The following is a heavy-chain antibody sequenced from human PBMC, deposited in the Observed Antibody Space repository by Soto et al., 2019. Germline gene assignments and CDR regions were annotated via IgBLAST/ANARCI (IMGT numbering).Heavy chain of an antibody. J-gene: IGHJ4*02. Sequence: EVQLVESGGGFVESGGSLRLSCAASGFSFKDAWMTWVRQAPGKGLEWVGRIKSSNDGGTADYGAAVKGRFTMSRDDSKDTLYLHMDGMKREDTGVYYCTSFFKLRGRLFDYWGQGTQVNVSS. CDR1: GFSFKDAW. CDR3: TSFFKLRGRLFDY. CDR2: IKSSNDGGTA. V-gene: IGHV3-15*07. D-gene: IGHD3-16*01.